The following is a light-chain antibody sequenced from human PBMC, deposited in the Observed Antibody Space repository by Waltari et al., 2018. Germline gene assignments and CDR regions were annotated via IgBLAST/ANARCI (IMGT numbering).Light chain of an antibody. CDR1: SPNIGAGYD. J-gene: IGLJ2*01. CDR2: GNS. Sequence: QSVLTQPPSVSGAPGQRVTISCTGSSPNIGAGYDVHWYPQLPGTAPKLLIYGNSNRPSGVPDRFSGSKSGTSASLAITGLQAEDEADYYCQSYDSSLSAHVVFGGGTKLTVL. CDR3: QSYDSSLSAHVV. V-gene: IGLV1-40*01.